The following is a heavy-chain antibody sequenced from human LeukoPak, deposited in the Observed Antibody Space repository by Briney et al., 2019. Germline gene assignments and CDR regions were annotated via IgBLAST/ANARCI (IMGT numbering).Heavy chain of an antibody. CDR2: IYYSGST. V-gene: IGHV4-39*01. CDR1: GGSISSSSYY. J-gene: IGHJ3*02. D-gene: IGHD6-13*01. Sequence: SETLSLTCTVSGGSISSSSYYWGWIRQPPGKGLEWIGSIYYSGSTYYNPSLKSRVTISVDTSKNQFSLKLSSVTAADTAVYYCARHSKDLIAAVYAFDIWGQGAMVTVSS. CDR3: ARHSKDLIAAVYAFDI.